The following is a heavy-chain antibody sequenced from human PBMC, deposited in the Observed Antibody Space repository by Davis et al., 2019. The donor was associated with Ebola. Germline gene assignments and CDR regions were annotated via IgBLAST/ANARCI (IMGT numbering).Heavy chain of an antibody. CDR2: INSDGSST. CDR1: GFTFSSYW. Sequence: GESLKISCAASGFTFSSYWMHWVRQAPGKGLVWVSRINSDGSSTSYADSVKGRFTISRDNAKNTLYLQMNSLRAEDTAVYYCARDLIVATFDYWGQGTLVTVSS. J-gene: IGHJ4*02. CDR3: ARDLIVATFDY. V-gene: IGHV3-74*01. D-gene: IGHD5-12*01.